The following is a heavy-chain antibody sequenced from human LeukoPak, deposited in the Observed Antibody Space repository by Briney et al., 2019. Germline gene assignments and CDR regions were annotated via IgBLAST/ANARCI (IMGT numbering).Heavy chain of an antibody. CDR3: ARDLQAGAYDSSGYYPYYFDY. D-gene: IGHD3-22*01. V-gene: IGHV1-69*01. CDR2: IIPIFGTA. J-gene: IGHJ4*02. Sequence: SVKVSCKASGGTFSSYTISWVRQAPGQGLEWMGGIIPIFGTANYAQKFQGRVTITADESTSTAYMELSSLRSEDTAVYYCARDLQAGAYDSSGYYPYYFDYWGQGTLVTVSS. CDR1: GGTFSSYT.